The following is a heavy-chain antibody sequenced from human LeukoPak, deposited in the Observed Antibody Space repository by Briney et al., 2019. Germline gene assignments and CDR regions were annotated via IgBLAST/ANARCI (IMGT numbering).Heavy chain of an antibody. CDR1: GGSISSSSYY. D-gene: IGHD6-13*01. CDR2: IYYVGKI. CDR3: ARPYSSSWYPWDS. J-gene: IGHJ4*02. Sequence: SETLSLTCTVSGGSISSSSYYWGWIRQAPGKGLEWIGSIYYVGKIYYNPSLESRVTISVDTSKNQFSLKLSSVTAADTAVYYCARPYSSSWYPWDSWGQGTLVTVSS. V-gene: IGHV4-39*01.